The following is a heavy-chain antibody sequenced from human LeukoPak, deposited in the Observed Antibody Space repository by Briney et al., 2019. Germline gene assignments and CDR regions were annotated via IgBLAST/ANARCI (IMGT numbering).Heavy chain of an antibody. V-gene: IGHV3-7*01. J-gene: IGHJ4*02. CDR2: IKDDGSEN. D-gene: IGHD2-2*01. Sequence: GGSLRLSCAASGFTFSSFWMSWVRQVPGKGLEWVANIKDDGSENHHVDSVRGRFTISRDNAKNSLYLQVNSLRAEDTAVYYCATNGHSHANWGQGTLVTVSS. CDR1: GFTFSSFW. CDR3: ATNGHSHAN.